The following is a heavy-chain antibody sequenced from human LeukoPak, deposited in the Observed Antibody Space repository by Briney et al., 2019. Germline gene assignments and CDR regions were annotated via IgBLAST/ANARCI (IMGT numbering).Heavy chain of an antibody. CDR2: INWNSGVT. CDR3: ARGDGPTVTADYFQN. J-gene: IGHJ1*01. Sequence: PGRSLRLSCAASGFTFDDYGMSWVRQVPGRGLEWICGINWNSGVTGYADSVKGRFNISRDNAKNSLFLQMNSLRDEDTAFYYCARGDGPTVTADYFQNWGQGTLVTVS. V-gene: IGHV3-20*04. D-gene: IGHD4-17*01. CDR1: GFTFDDYG.